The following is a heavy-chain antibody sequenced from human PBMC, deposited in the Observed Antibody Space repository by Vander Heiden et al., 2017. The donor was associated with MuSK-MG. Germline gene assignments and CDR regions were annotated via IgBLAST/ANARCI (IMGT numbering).Heavy chain of an antibody. CDR3: ARGADDFWSGYYPYYYYMDV. CDR1: GGSISSGGYY. J-gene: IGHJ6*03. D-gene: IGHD3-3*01. CDR2: IYYSGST. Sequence: QVQLQESGPGLVKPSQTLSLTCTVPGGSISSGGYYWSWIRQHPGKGLEWIGYIYYSGSTYYNPSLKSRVTISVDTSKNQFSLKLSSVTAADTAVYYCARGADDFWSGYYPYYYYMDVWGKGTTVTVSS. V-gene: IGHV4-31*03.